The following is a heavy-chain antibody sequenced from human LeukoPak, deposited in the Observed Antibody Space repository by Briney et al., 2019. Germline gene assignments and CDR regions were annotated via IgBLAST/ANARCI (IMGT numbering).Heavy chain of an antibody. D-gene: IGHD4-17*01. CDR3: TTDPGDYSLDY. V-gene: IGHV3-15*01. CDR2: IKSKTDGGTT. J-gene: IGHJ4*02. CDR1: GFTFSDYN. Sequence: GGSLRLSCAASGFTFSDYNMRWIRQAPGKGLEWVGRIKSKTDGGTTDYAAPVKGRFTISRDDSKNTLYLQTNSLKTEDTAVYYCTTDPGDYSLDYWGQGTLVTVSS.